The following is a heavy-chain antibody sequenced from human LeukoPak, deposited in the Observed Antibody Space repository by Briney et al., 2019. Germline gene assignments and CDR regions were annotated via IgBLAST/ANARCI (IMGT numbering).Heavy chain of an antibody. D-gene: IGHD3-10*01. CDR3: AKVRHPYGPPDQYFDH. V-gene: IGHV3-33*06. CDR2: IWYDGSNK. CDR1: GFTFSSYG. J-gene: IGHJ4*02. Sequence: GRSLRLSCAASGFTFSSYGMHWVRQAPGKGLEWVAVIWYDGSNKYYADSVKGRFTISRDNSKNTLNLQMNSLRAEDTAVYYCAKVRHPYGPPDQYFDHWGQGTLVTVSS.